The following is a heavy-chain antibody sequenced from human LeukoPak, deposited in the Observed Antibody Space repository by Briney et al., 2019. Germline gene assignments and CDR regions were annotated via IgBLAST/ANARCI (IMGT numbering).Heavy chain of an antibody. Sequence: SETLSLTCTVSGGSVSSSDYYWGWIRQSPGKGLEWIGNIYYSGTTYYNPSLKSRVTISIHTSKNQFSLKLSSVTAADTAVYYCARLRIQGDWFDPWGQGTLVTVSS. D-gene: IGHD1-1*01. V-gene: IGHV4-39*01. CDR1: GGSVSSSDYY. CDR2: IYYSGTT. J-gene: IGHJ5*02. CDR3: ARLRIQGDWFDP.